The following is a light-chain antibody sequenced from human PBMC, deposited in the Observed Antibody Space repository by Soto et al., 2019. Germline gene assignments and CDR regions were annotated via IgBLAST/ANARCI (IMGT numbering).Light chain of an antibody. J-gene: IGKJ4*01. CDR3: QKCKVAPFT. Sequence: DIQMTQSPSSLSASVGDRVTITCRASQGIDNHLAWYQQKPGKPPKLLIYAASTLQSGDPSRFTGRGSGTDFTLTISSLQPEDAATYYCQKCKVAPFTFGGGTKVDIK. CDR2: AAS. V-gene: IGKV1-27*01. CDR1: QGIDNH.